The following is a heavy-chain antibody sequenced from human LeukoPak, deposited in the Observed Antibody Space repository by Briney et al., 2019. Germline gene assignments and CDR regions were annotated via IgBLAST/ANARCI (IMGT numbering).Heavy chain of an antibody. CDR3: ARPSERYCTNGVCSFDY. Sequence: GASVKVSCKASGGTFSSYAISWVRQAPGQGLEWMGGIIPIFGTANYAQKFQGRVTITADESTSTAYMELSSLRSEDTAVYYCARPSERYCTNGVCSFDYWGQGTLVTVSS. CDR1: GGTFSSYA. J-gene: IGHJ4*02. V-gene: IGHV1-69*13. D-gene: IGHD2-8*01. CDR2: IIPIFGTA.